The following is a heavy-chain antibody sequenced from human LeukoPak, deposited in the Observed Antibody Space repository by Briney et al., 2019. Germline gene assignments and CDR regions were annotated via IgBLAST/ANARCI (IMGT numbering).Heavy chain of an antibody. Sequence: ASVKVSCKASGYTFTGYYMHWVRQAPGKGLEWMGGFDPEDGETIYAQKFQGRVTMTEDTSTDTAYMELSSLRSEDTAVYYCASYTAMVTTRYFQHWGQGTLVTVSS. D-gene: IGHD5-18*01. CDR2: FDPEDGET. J-gene: IGHJ1*01. CDR1: GYTFTGYY. CDR3: ASYTAMVTTRYFQH. V-gene: IGHV1-24*01.